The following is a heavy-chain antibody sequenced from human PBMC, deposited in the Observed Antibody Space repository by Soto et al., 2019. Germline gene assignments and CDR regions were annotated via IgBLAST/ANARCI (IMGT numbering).Heavy chain of an antibody. J-gene: IGHJ2*01. CDR1: GGSFSGYY. V-gene: IGHV4-34*01. CDR3: ARESHDILTGPPWVWYFDL. D-gene: IGHD3-9*01. CDR2: INDRGSI. Sequence: QVQLQQWGAGPLRPLETLSLTCGVSGGSFSGYYWAWIRQSPGKGLEWIGEINDRGSINYNPSPKSRVSISVDTSKNHYSLKLRSVTAADTAVYYCARESHDILTGPPWVWYFDLWGRGTLVTVSS.